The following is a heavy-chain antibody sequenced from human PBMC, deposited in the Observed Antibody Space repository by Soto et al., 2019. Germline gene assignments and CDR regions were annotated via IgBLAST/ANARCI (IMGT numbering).Heavy chain of an antibody. D-gene: IGHD3-16*01. Sequence: ASETLSLTCAVYGGSPTNSYWSWIRQPPGKGLEWIGEVYPSGIIYYNPSLESRVTMSLDMFNNQFSLTLTSVTAADTAVYYCATARFVGGVLFQDWGQGTLVTVSS. J-gene: IGHJ1*01. CDR2: VYPSGII. CDR1: GGSPTNSY. CDR3: ATARFVGGVLFQD. V-gene: IGHV4-34*01.